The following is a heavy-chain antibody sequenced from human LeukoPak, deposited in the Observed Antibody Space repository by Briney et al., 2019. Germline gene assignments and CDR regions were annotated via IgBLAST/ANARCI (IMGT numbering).Heavy chain of an antibody. D-gene: IGHD6-19*01. V-gene: IGHV3-9*01. CDR1: GFTFDDYA. CDR2: ISWNSGSI. Sequence: PGGSLRLSCAASGFTFDDYAMHWVRQAPGKGLEWVSGISWNSGSIGYADSVKGRFTISRDNAKNSLYLQMNSLRAEDTALYYCAKDNSGGWYVTYWGKEPLVPVPS. CDR3: AKDNSGGWYVTY. J-gene: IGHJ4*02.